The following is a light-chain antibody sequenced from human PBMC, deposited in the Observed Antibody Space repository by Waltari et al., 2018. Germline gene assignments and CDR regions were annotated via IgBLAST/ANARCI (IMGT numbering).Light chain of an antibody. CDR3: SSRDISGNLL. Sequence: SSELTQDPAVSAALGQTVSITCQGDSLSSYLPRWYQQKPGQAPKLFLYGKNKRPSGIPDRLSGSSSGNTAYLTIAATQAEDEADYYCSSRDISGNLLFGGGTRLAVL. CDR2: GKN. CDR1: SLSSYL. V-gene: IGLV3-19*01. J-gene: IGLJ3*02.